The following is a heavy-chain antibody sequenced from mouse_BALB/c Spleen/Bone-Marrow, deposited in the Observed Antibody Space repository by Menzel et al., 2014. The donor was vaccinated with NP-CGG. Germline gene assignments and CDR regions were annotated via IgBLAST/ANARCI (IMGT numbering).Heavy chain of an antibody. Sequence: QVQLKESGAELVKPGASVKLSCKASGYTFTRYYMYWVKQRPGQGLEWIGEINPTNGGTNFNEKFKSKATLTVDKSSSTAYVQLSSLTSEDSAVYYCTRSNYGYWYFDVWGAGTTVTVSS. CDR2: INPTNGGT. D-gene: IGHD1-1*01. CDR3: TRSNYGYWYFDV. CDR1: GYTFTRYY. V-gene: IGHV1S81*02. J-gene: IGHJ1*01.